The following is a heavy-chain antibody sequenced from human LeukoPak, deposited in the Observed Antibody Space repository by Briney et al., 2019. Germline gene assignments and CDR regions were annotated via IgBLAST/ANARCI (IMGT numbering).Heavy chain of an antibody. D-gene: IGHD6-19*01. J-gene: IGHJ4*02. CDR2: ISNSGGST. CDR1: GFTFSSYA. CDR3: ARVAVPGNFDY. V-gene: IGHV3-64*02. Sequence: GGSLRLSCAASGFTFSSYAMHWVRQPPGKGLEYVAAISNSGGSTYYADSVKGRFTISRDNSKNTLFLQMGSLRAEDMAVNYCARVAVPGNFDYWGQGTPVTVSS.